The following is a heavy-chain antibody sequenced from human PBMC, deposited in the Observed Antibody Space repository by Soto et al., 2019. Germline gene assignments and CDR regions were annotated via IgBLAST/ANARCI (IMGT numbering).Heavy chain of an antibody. V-gene: IGHV3-48*01. J-gene: IGHJ1*01. D-gene: IGHD6-13*01. Sequence: GGSLRLSCAASGFTFSSYNMNWVRQAPGKGLEWVSYISSSSSTIYYADSVKGRFTISRDNAKNSLYLQMNSLRAEDTAVYYCARDLGSSWYPEYFQHWGQGTLVTAPQ. CDR3: ARDLGSSWYPEYFQH. CDR2: ISSSSSTI. CDR1: GFTFSSYN.